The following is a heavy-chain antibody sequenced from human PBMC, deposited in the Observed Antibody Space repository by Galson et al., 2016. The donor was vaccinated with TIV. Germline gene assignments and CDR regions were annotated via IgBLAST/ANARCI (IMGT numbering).Heavy chain of an antibody. Sequence: SLRLSCAASGFTFSSHVMYWVRQAPGKGLEWVALISYLGSNKNYADSVNGRYADSVKGRFTISRDNSKDILYLQMNSLTVEDTAVYYCARELWGGLDYVTHYFGTRGQGTLVTVSS. V-gene: IGHV3-30*04. CDR2: ISYLGSNK. CDR1: GFTFSSHV. D-gene: IGHD2/OR15-2a*01. J-gene: IGHJ4*02. CDR3: ARELWGGLDYVTHYFGT.